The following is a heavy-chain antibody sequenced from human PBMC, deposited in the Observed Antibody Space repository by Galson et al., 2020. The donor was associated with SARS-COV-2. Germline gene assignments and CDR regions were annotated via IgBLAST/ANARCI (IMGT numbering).Heavy chain of an antibody. J-gene: IGHJ6*02. Sequence: SETLSLTCTVSGGSISSGGYYWSWIRQHPGKGLEWIGYIYYSGSTYYNPSLKSRVTISVDTSKNQFSLKLSSVTAADTAVYYCARGSIPGYCSSTSCFWSYYGMVVWGQGTTVTVSS. V-gene: IGHV4-31*03. CDR3: ARGSIPGYCSSTSCFWSYYGMVV. D-gene: IGHD2-2*01. CDR1: GGSISSGGYY. CDR2: IYYSGST.